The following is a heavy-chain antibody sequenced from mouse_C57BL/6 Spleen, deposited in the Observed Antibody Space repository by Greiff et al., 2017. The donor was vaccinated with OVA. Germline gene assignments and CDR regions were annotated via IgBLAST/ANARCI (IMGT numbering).Heavy chain of an antibody. CDR1: GYTFTDYY. Sequence: VQLQQSGAELVRPGASVKLSCKASGYTFTDYYINWVKQRPGQGLEWIARIYPGSGNTYYNEKFKGKATLTAENSSSTAYMQLSSLTSEDSAVYFYARTYGSSPYYAMDYWGQGTSVTVSS. J-gene: IGHJ4*01. CDR3: ARTYGSSPYYAMDY. CDR2: IYPGSGNT. D-gene: IGHD1-1*01. V-gene: IGHV1-76*01.